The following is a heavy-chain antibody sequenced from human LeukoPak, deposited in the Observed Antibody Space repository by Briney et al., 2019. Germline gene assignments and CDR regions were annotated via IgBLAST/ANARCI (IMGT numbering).Heavy chain of an antibody. J-gene: IGHJ4*02. D-gene: IGHD6-19*01. CDR3: AGPPAGSSGWLDY. CDR2: INHSGST. Sequence: SETLSLTCAVYDGSFSGDYWSWIRQPPGKGLEWIGEINHSGSTNYNSSLKSRVTISVDTSKNQFSLKLSSVTAADTAVYYCAGPPAGSSGWLDYWGQGTLVTVSS. CDR1: DGSFSGDY. V-gene: IGHV4-34*01.